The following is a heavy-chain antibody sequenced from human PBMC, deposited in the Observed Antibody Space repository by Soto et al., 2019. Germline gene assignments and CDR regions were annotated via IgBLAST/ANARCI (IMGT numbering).Heavy chain of an antibody. CDR2: ISAYNGNT. CDR1: GYTFTSYA. Sequence: QVQLVQSGAEVKKPGASVKVSCKASGYTFTSYAISWVRQAPGQGLEWMGWISAYNGNTNYAQKLQGGSNITTDTSTTTAYTELRSLRSGDTAVYYCASSGPAARYWGQGALVTVSS. CDR3: ASSGPAARY. V-gene: IGHV1-18*01. J-gene: IGHJ4*02. D-gene: IGHD3-10*01.